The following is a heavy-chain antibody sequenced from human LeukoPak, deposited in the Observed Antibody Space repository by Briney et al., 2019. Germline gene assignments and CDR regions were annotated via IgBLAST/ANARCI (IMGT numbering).Heavy chain of an antibody. CDR3: ARVYSPIGGRDAFDI. J-gene: IGHJ3*02. D-gene: IGHD4-23*01. CDR2: IYTSGST. CDR1: GGSISSGGYY. V-gene: IGHV4-61*02. Sequence: SETLSLTCTVSGGSISSGGYYWSWIRQPAGKGLGWIGRIYTSGSTSYNPSLKSRVTISVDTSKNQFSLILSSVTAADTAVYYCARVYSPIGGRDAFDIWGQGTMVTVSS.